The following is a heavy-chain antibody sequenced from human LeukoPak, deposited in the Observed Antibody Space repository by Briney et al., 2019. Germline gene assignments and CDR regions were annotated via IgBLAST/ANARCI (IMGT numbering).Heavy chain of an antibody. CDR2: IYTSGST. CDR1: GGSVTSNSYF. V-gene: IGHV4-61*02. J-gene: IGHJ4*02. D-gene: IGHD6-13*01. CDR3: ARGSGIAATTPGYY. Sequence: TLSLTCTVSGGSVTSNSYFWSWIRQPAGKGLEWIGRIYTSGSTNYNPSLKSRVTMSVDTSKNQFSLKLSSVTAADTAVYYCARGSGIAATTPGYYWGQGTLVTVSS.